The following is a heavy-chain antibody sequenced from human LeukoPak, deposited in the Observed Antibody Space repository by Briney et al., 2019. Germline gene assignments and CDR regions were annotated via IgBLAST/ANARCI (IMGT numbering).Heavy chain of an antibody. CDR2: ISSGDRT. Sequence: PGGSLRLSCAASGFTFSSYAMNWVRQAPGKGLEWVAGISSGDRTFHAESVKGRFTISRDKSKDTLYLRMNSLRAEDTAVYYCAKDATASPYFHWFDNWGQGTRVIVSS. CDR1: GFTFSSYA. J-gene: IGHJ4*02. CDR3: AKDATASPYFHWFDN. V-gene: IGHV3-23*01. D-gene: IGHD3-9*01.